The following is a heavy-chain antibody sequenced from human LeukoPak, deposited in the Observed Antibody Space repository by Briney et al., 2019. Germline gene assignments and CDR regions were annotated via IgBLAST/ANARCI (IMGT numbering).Heavy chain of an antibody. J-gene: IGHJ6*03. CDR3: AKDSKIVGATFRSYHYMDV. Sequence: GGSLRLSCAASGFTFSSYWMSWVRQAPGKGLEWVVNIKQDGSEKYYVDSVKGRFTISRDNAKNSLYLQMNSLRAEDTAVYYCAKDSKIVGATFRSYHYMDVWGKGTAVTVSS. CDR2: IKQDGSEK. V-gene: IGHV3-7*03. D-gene: IGHD1-26*01. CDR1: GFTFSSYW.